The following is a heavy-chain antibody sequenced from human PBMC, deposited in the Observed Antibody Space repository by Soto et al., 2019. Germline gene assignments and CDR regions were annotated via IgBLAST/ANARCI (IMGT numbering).Heavy chain of an antibody. CDR3: ARHMRSRFGENELFDY. V-gene: IGHV4-59*08. D-gene: IGHD3-10*01. CDR1: GGSISSYY. Sequence: TSETLSLTCTVSGGSISSYYWSWIRQPPGKGLEWIGYIYYSGSTNYNPSLKSRVTISVDTSKNQFSLKLSSVTAADTAVYYCARHMRSRFGENELFDYWGQGTLVTVS. J-gene: IGHJ4*02. CDR2: IYYSGST.